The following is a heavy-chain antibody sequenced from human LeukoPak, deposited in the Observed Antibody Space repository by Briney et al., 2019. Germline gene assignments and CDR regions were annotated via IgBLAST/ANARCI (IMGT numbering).Heavy chain of an antibody. CDR3: ARDIYTSLYYYGIDV. CDR1: GGTFSSYA. V-gene: IGHV1-69*13. J-gene: IGHJ6*02. D-gene: IGHD2-2*02. CDR2: IIPIFGTA. Sequence: GASVKVSCKASGGTFSSYAISWVRQAPGQGLEWMGGIIPIFGTANYAQKFQGRGTITADESTSTAYMELSSLRSEDTAVYYCARDIYTSLYYYGIDVWGQGTTVTVSS.